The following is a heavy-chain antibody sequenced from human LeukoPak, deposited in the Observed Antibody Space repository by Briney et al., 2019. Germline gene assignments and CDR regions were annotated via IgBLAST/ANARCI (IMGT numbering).Heavy chain of an antibody. CDR3: ARHLQAGSITSGMDV. CDR2: IYPGDFDT. J-gene: IGHJ6*02. CDR1: GYIFTNYW. V-gene: IGHV5-51*01. D-gene: IGHD3-10*01. Sequence: GESLKISCMGSGYIFTNYWIGWVRQMPGKGLEWMGIIYPGDFDTRYSPSFQGQVTISVDKSISTAYLQWSSLKASDTAMYYCARHLQAGSITSGMDVWGQGTTVTVSS.